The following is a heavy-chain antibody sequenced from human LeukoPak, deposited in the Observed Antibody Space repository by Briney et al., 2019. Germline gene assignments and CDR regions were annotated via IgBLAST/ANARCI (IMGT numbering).Heavy chain of an antibody. Sequence: GGSLRLSCAASGLTVSSKYMSWVRQAPGKGLEWVSVIYSGGSTNYADSVKGRYTISRDNSKNTLYLQMNSLRAEDTAVYYCARYTSSPGEGMDVWGQGTTVTVSS. J-gene: IGHJ6*02. CDR3: ARYTSSPGEGMDV. D-gene: IGHD3-16*01. CDR1: GLTVSSKY. CDR2: IYSGGST. V-gene: IGHV3-66*01.